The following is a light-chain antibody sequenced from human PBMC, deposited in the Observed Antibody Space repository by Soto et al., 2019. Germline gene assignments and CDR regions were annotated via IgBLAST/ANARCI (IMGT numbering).Light chain of an antibody. CDR2: AAS. CDR1: QSISSY. J-gene: IGKJ3*01. Sequence: DIQMTQSPSSLSASVGDRVTITCRASQSISSYLNWYQQKPGKAPNLLIYAASSLQSGVPSRFSGSGCGTDFPLTISSLQPEDFATYYCQQIYSSPRTFGPGTKVDIK. V-gene: IGKV1-39*01. CDR3: QQIYSSPRT.